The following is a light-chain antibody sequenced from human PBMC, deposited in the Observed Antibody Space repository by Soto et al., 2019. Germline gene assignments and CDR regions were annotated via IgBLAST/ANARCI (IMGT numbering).Light chain of an antibody. J-gene: IGKJ4*01. CDR2: AAS. V-gene: IGKV1-5*03. CDR1: QSINTW. CDR3: QQLNSYPLT. Sequence: DIQMTQSPSTLSASVGDRVTITCRASQSINTWLAWHQQKPGQAPKLLIYAASTLESGVPSRFSGSGSGTDFTLTISSLQPEDFATYYCQQLNSYPLTFGGGTKVDIK.